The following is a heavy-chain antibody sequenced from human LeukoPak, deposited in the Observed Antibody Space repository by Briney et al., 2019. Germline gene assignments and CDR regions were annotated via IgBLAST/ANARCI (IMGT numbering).Heavy chain of an antibody. Sequence: GGSLRLSCVASGFTFSNAWMSWVRQAPGKGLEWVGRIKSKTDGGTTDYAAPVKGRFTISRDDSKNTLYLQMNSLKTEDTAVYYCTTAEGSSLPDYWGQGTLVTVSS. CDR3: TTAEGSSLPDY. D-gene: IGHD2-2*01. CDR1: GFTFSNAW. J-gene: IGHJ4*02. CDR2: IKSKTDGGTT. V-gene: IGHV3-15*01.